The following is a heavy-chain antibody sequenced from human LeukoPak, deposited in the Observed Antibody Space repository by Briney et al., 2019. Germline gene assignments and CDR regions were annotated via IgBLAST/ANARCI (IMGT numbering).Heavy chain of an antibody. CDR3: ARGISGSYTADY. CDR2: IIPIFGTA. D-gene: IGHD1-26*01. J-gene: IGHJ4*02. Sequence: ASVKVSCKASGGTFSSYAISWVRQAPGQGLEWMGGIIPIFGTANYAQKFQDRVTITTDESTSTAYMELSSLRSEDTAVYYCARGISGSYTADYWGQGTLVTVSS. CDR1: GGTFSSYA. V-gene: IGHV1-69*05.